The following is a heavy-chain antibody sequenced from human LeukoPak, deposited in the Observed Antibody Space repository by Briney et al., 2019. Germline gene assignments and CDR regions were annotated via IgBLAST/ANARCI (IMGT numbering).Heavy chain of an antibody. CDR3: ARGRTEWIVNQDY. Sequence: PGGSLRLSCAASGFTFSSYTMNWVRQAPGKGLEWVSSISSSGDYTYYADSLKGRFTISRDNAKNSLYLQVSRLRADDTAVYYCARGRTEWIVNQDYWGQGTLVTVSS. J-gene: IGHJ4*02. CDR1: GFTFSSYT. CDR2: ISSSGDYT. V-gene: IGHV3-21*01. D-gene: IGHD3-16*02.